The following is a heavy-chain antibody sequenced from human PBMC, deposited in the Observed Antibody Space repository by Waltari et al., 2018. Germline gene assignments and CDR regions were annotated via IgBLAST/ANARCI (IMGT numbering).Heavy chain of an antibody. J-gene: IGHJ4*02. CDR2: IKQDGSQT. CDR1: GFTFRNYW. CDR3: ARDRGWNTLDY. Sequence: EVQLVEYGGGLVQPGGSLRLSCAASGFTFRNYWIAWVRQAPGRGLEWVANIKQDGSQTYYVDSVKGRFTISRDNARNSLYLQMDSLRDEDTALYYCARDRGWNTLDYWGQGTLVTVSS. D-gene: IGHD6-19*01. V-gene: IGHV3-7*04.